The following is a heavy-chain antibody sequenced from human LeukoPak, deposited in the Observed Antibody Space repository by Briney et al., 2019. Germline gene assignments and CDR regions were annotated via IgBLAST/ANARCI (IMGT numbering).Heavy chain of an antibody. CDR3: AKDRGSTWSFDY. CDR2: ISNDGSNK. J-gene: IGHJ4*02. CDR1: GFTFRSDG. V-gene: IGHV3-30*18. Sequence: GGSLRLSCAASGFTFRSDGMHWVRQAPGKGLEWVAVISNDGSNKYYADSVKGRFTVSRDNSKNTLYLQLYSLRAEDTAVYYCAKDRGSTWSFDYWGQGTLVTVSS. D-gene: IGHD6-13*01.